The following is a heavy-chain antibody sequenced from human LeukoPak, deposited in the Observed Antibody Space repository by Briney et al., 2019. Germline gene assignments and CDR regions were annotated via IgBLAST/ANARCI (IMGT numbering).Heavy chain of an antibody. CDR3: AKSAWTTVTYYYYGMDV. Sequence: PGGSLRLSCAASGFTFSSYAMSWVRQAPGKGLEWVSAISGSGGSTYYADSVKGRFTISRDNSKNTLYLQMNSLRAEDTAVYYCAKSAWTTVTYYYYGMDVWGQGTTVTVSS. CDR1: GFTFSSYA. V-gene: IGHV3-23*01. D-gene: IGHD4-17*01. J-gene: IGHJ6*02. CDR2: ISGSGGST.